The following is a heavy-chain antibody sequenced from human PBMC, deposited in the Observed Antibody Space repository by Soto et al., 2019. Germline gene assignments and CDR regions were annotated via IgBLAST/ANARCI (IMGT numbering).Heavy chain of an antibody. CDR1: GGSVSSGGYY. D-gene: IGHD6-13*01. Sequence: SETLSLTCSVSGGSVSSGGYYWGWIRQTPGKGLEWIASMFHSGTKYYNPSLKHRVSISVDTSKNEISLKLSSSTAVDTAVYYCARRRERAAATKWFDPWGQGSLVTVSS. CDR2: MFHSGTK. CDR3: ARRRERAAATKWFDP. V-gene: IGHV4-39*01. J-gene: IGHJ5*02.